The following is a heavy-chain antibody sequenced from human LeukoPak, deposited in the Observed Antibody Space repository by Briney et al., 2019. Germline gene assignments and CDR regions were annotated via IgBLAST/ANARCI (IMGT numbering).Heavy chain of an antibody. Sequence: PSETLSLTCTVSGGSISSYYWSWIRQPPGKGLEWIGYIYYSGSTNYNPSLKSRVTISVDTSKNQFSLKLSSVTAADTAVYYCARVWFGELLFDPPDAFDIWGQGTMVTVSS. D-gene: IGHD3-10*01. V-gene: IGHV4-59*01. J-gene: IGHJ3*02. CDR2: IYYSGST. CDR3: ARVWFGELLFDPPDAFDI. CDR1: GGSISSYY.